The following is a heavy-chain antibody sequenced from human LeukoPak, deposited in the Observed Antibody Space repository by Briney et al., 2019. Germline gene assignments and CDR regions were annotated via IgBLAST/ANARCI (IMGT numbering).Heavy chain of an antibody. D-gene: IGHD2-21*02. Sequence: SETLSLTCTVSGGSISSYYWSWIRQPPGKGLEWIGYIYYSGSTYYNPSLKSRVTISVDTSKNQFSLKLSSVTAADTAVYYCARDSPCGGDCYTFDYWGQGTLVTVSS. CDR3: ARDSPCGGDCYTFDY. V-gene: IGHV4-59*12. CDR1: GGSISSYY. J-gene: IGHJ4*02. CDR2: IYYSGST.